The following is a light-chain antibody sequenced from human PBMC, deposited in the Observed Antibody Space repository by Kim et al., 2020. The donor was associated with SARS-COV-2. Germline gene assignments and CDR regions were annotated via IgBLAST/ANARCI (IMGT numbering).Light chain of an antibody. J-gene: IGKJ2*01. CDR2: AAS. V-gene: IGKV1-8*01. CDR3: QQYYSYPHT. Sequence: SASAGDRVSITCRASQGISTYLAWYQQKPGKAPKRLIYAASTLQSGVPSRFSGSGYGTDFTLTISCLQSENFATYYCQQYYSYPHTFGQGTKLEL. CDR1: QGISTY.